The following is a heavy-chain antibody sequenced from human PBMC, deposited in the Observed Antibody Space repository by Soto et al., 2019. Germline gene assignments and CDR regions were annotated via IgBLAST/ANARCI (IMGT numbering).Heavy chain of an antibody. D-gene: IGHD4-17*01. CDR1: GFTFSSYA. V-gene: IGHV3-23*01. J-gene: IGHJ4*02. CDR2: ISGSGGST. Sequence: QPGGSLRLSCAASGFTFSSYAMSWVRQAPGKGLEWVSAISGSGGSTYYADSVKGRFTISRDNSKNTLYLQMNSLRAEDTAVYYCAKTTTRRDYGDYQPDYWGQGTLVTV. CDR3: AKTTTRRDYGDYQPDY.